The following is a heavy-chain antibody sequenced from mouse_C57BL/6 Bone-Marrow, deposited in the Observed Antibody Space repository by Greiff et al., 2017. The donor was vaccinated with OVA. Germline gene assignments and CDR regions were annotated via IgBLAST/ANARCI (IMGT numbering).Heavy chain of an antibody. J-gene: IGHJ3*01. CDR2: INPYNGGT. CDR3: ARVSSLSWFAY. Sequence: EVQLQQSGPVLVKPGASVKMSCKASGYTFTDYYMNWVKQSHGKSLEWIGVINPYNGGTSYNQKFKGKATLTVDKSSSTAYMELNSLTSEDSAVYYCARVSSLSWFAYWGKGTLVTVSA. D-gene: IGHD1-1*01. CDR1: GYTFTDYY. V-gene: IGHV1-19*01.